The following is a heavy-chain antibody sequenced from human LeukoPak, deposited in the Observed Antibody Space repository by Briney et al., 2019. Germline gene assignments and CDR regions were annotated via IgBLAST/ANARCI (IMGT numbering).Heavy chain of an antibody. D-gene: IGHD3-10*01. CDR2: ISSSGTYI. CDR1: GFTLNTYT. J-gene: IGHJ6*03. CDR3: ARSGIKMVRGVIIKSPYHMDV. Sequence: GESLRLSCAASGFTLNTYTMNWVRQAPGKGLEWVSSISSSGTYIYYADSVKGRFTISRDDAKNSLSLQMNSLRAEDTAVYYCARSGIKMVRGVIIKSPYHMDVWGKGTTVTVSS. V-gene: IGHV3-21*01.